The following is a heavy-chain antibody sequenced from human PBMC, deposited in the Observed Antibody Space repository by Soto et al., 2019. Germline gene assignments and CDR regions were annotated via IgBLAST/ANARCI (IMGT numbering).Heavy chain of an antibody. V-gene: IGHV1-18*01. J-gene: IGHJ4*02. D-gene: IGHD6-6*01. CDR3: ARDRSSSDY. Sequence: QVQLVQSGAEVKKPGASVKVSCKASGYTFTRYGISWVRQAPGQGLEWMGWISDHNGNTDYAQKFQGRVTMTTDTSTNTAHMELRSLTSDDTAVYYCARDRSSSDYWGQGTLVTVSS. CDR1: GYTFTRYG. CDR2: ISDHNGNT.